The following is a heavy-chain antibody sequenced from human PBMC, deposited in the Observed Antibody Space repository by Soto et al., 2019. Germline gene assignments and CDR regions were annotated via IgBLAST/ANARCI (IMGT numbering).Heavy chain of an antibody. CDR3: ARDFEGGARGY. J-gene: IGHJ4*02. CDR1: GYTFTNHA. D-gene: IGHD3-9*01. Sequence: QVQLVQSGSELKKPGASVKVSCKASGYTFTNHAMSWVRQAPGQGLEWMGWIDTNTGKPSYAQGFTGRFLFSLDTSVITAYLQIYSLKAEDTAVYYCARDFEGGARGYWGQGTLVTVSS. V-gene: IGHV7-4-1*01. CDR2: IDTNTGKP.